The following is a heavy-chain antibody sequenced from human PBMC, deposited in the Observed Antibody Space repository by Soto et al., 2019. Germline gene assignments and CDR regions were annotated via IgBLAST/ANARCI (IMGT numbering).Heavy chain of an antibody. J-gene: IGHJ1*01. Sequence: QVQLQQWGAGLLKPSETLSLTCAVYGGSFSGYYWSWIRQPPGKGLEWIGEINHSGRTNYNPSLKSRVHQSVDTSKSQFARKLSSVTAADTAVYYCARASLDIAVAGREFQHWGQGTLVTVSS. CDR2: INHSGRT. V-gene: IGHV4-34*01. D-gene: IGHD6-19*01. CDR3: ARASLDIAVAGREFQH. CDR1: GGSFSGYY.